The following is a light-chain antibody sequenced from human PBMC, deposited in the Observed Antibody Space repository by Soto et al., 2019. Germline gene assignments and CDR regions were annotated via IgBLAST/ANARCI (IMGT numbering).Light chain of an antibody. Sequence: QSALTQPASVSGSPGQSIAISCLGTSSDVGGYNYVSWYQQHPGKAPKLMIYEVDSRPSGVSNRFSGSKSGNTASLTISGLQAEDEADYFCSSFTSNYTYVFGSGTKLTVL. CDR3: SSFTSNYTYV. V-gene: IGLV2-14*01. CDR1: SSDVGGYNY. J-gene: IGLJ1*01. CDR2: EVD.